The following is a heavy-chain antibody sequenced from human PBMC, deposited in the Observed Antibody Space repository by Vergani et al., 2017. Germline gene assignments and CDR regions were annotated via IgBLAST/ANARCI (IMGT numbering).Heavy chain of an antibody. CDR1: GVIFSDYY. J-gene: IGHJ5*02. CDR3: GRKQSPASLMDKPIDI. V-gene: IGHV3-11*01. CDR2: ISDGGETK. D-gene: IGHD1/OR15-1a*01. Sequence: QVQLVASGGGLVRPGGSLRLSCAASGVIFSDYYMTWIRQTPGKGLEWLAHISDGGETKMYAESLKGRFTVSRDNTKNLLILQMKTLKVDDTATYYCGRKQSPASLMDKPIDIWGQGTLVTVSS.